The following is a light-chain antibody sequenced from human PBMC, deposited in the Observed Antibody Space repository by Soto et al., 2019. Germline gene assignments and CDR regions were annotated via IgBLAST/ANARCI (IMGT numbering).Light chain of an antibody. V-gene: IGKV1-5*03. J-gene: IGKJ1*01. CDR2: KAS. CDR1: QTISSW. Sequence: IQMTQSPSSLSASVGARFTITCRSSQTISSWLSWYQQKPWQAPKLLIYKASTLTSGVPSRFSGSGSGTEFTLTISSLQPDDFATYYCQHYNSYSEAFGQGTKVDIK. CDR3: QHYNSYSEA.